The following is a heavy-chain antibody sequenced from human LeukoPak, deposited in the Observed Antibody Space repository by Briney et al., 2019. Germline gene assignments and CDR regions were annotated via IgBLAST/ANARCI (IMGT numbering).Heavy chain of an antibody. CDR2: IIPIFGTA. V-gene: IGHV1-69*06. CDR3: ARAVAGEYYFDY. Sequence: ASVKVSCKASGGTFSSYAISWVRQAPGQGLEWMGGIIPIFGTANHAQKFQGRVTITADKSTSTAYMELSSLRSEDTAVYYCARAVAGEYYFDYWGQGTLVTVSS. J-gene: IGHJ4*02. D-gene: IGHD6-19*01. CDR1: GGTFSSYA.